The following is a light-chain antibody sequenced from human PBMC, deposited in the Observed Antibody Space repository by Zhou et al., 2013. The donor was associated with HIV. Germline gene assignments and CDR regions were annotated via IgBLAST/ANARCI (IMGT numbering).Light chain of an antibody. V-gene: IGKV1-39*01. CDR1: QSISSH. J-gene: IGKJ1*01. Sequence: DIQMTQSPSSLSAPVGDRVTISCRASQSISSHLNWYQQKPGKAPKLLIYAASTLQSGVPSRFSGSGSGTDFTLTISCLQSEDFATYYCQQYYSYPRTFGQGTKVEIK. CDR2: AAS. CDR3: QQYYSYPRT.